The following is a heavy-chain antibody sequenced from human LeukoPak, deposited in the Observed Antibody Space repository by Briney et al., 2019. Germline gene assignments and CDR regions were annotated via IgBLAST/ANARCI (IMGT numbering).Heavy chain of an antibody. CDR3: AIEREGTNLMLYAYDFDV. J-gene: IGHJ4*02. D-gene: IGHD2-8*01. CDR1: GASISSYH. V-gene: IGHV4-4*07. CDR2: IYTSGST. Sequence: SEPLSLTCTVSGASISSYHWSWLRQPAGKGLEWIGRIYTSGSTNYNPSLQSRVTMTVDTSKNQFSLTASSVAASDTAVYYCAIEREGTNLMLYAYDFDVWGQGTLVTVSS.